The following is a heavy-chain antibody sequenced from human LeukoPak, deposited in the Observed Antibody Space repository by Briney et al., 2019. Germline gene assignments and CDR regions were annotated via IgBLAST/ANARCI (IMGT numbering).Heavy chain of an antibody. CDR2: INPNSGGT. D-gene: IGHD2-21*01. J-gene: IGHJ4*02. V-gene: IGHV1-2*02. CDR1: GYTCTGYY. Sequence: ASVKVSCKASGYTCTGYYMHWVRQAPGQGLEWMGWINPNSGGTNYAQKFQGRVTMTRDTSISTAYMELSRLRSDDTAVYYCARSSSVTIPGYYFDYWGQGTLVTVSS. CDR3: ARSSSVTIPGYYFDY.